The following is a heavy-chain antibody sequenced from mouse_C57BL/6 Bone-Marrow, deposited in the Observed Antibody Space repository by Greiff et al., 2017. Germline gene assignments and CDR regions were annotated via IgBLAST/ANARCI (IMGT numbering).Heavy chain of an antibody. CDR1: GFTFSSYA. J-gene: IGHJ1*03. CDR3: ARERDYSNYVYWYFDV. Sequence: DVKLVESGGGLVKPGGSLKLSCAASGFTFSSYAMSWVRQTPEKRLEWVATISDGGSYTYYPDNVKGRFTIARDNAKNNLYLQMSHLKSEDTAMYYCARERDYSNYVYWYFDVWGTGTTVTVSS. V-gene: IGHV5-4*01. D-gene: IGHD2-5*01. CDR2: ISDGGSYT.